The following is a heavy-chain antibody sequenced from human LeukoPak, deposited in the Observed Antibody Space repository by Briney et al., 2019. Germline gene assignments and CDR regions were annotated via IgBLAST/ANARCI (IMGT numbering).Heavy chain of an antibody. J-gene: IGHJ4*02. CDR3: TRAGRYCSGGSCYSFY. Sequence: PGGSLRLSCTASGFTFGDYAMSWVRQAPGKGLEWVGVIRSKGHGGSTEDAASVKCRFTTCRDDSKRIAYLQMDSLRTEDTAVYYCTRAGRYCSGGSCYSFYWGQGTLVTVSS. D-gene: IGHD2-15*01. CDR2: IRSKGHGGST. CDR1: GFTFGDYA. V-gene: IGHV3-49*04.